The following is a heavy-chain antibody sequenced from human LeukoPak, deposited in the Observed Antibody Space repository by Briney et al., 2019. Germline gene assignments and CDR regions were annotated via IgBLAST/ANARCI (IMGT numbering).Heavy chain of an antibody. CDR2: ITGGSTTI. V-gene: IGHV3-48*01. CDR1: GFTFRSYN. D-gene: IGHD3-3*01. J-gene: IGHJ4*02. Sequence: GGSLRLSCAASGFTFRSYNMNWVRQAPGKGLEWVSYITGGSTTIYYADSVKSRFTISRDNAKNSLYLQMNSLRAEDTAVYYCAREARDYDFWSGYYEGFDYWGQGTLVTVSS. CDR3: AREARDYDFWSGYYEGFDY.